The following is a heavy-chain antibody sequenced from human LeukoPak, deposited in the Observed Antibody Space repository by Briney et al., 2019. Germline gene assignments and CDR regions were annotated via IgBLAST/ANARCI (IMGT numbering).Heavy chain of an antibody. CDR3: ARDLGSGEEVDWFDP. J-gene: IGHJ5*02. CDR1: GFTFSSYW. CDR2: INSDGSST. Sequence: PGGSLRLSCAASGFTFSSYWMHWVRQAPGKGLVWVSRINSDGSSTSYADSVKGRFTISRDNAKNSLYLQMNSLRAEDTAVYYCARDLGSGEEVDWFDPWGQGTLVTVPS. D-gene: IGHD2-15*01. V-gene: IGHV3-74*01.